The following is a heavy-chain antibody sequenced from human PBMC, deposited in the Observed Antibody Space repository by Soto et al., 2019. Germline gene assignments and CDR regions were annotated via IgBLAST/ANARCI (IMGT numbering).Heavy chain of an antibody. J-gene: IGHJ4*02. Sequence: QVQLVQSGAEVKKPGASVKVSCKASGYPFTGYSVGWVRQAPGQGLEWMGWISAYSGDTYYAQRFQDRLYMTTDASTSTAYMELRSLRSDDTAVYYCARPSGSYGDYAWSLKYWGQVTLVTVSS. V-gene: IGHV1-18*01. CDR1: GYPFTGYS. CDR2: ISAYSGDT. D-gene: IGHD4-17*01. CDR3: ARPSGSYGDYAWSLKY.